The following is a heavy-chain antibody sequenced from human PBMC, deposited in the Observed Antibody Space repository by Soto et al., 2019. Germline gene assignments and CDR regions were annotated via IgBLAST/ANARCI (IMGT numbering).Heavy chain of an antibody. V-gene: IGHV3-23*01. CDR2: ISGSGGST. D-gene: IGHD1-26*01. CDR1: GFTFSSYA. Sequence: GGSLRLSCAASGFTFSSYAMSWVRQAPGKGLEWVSAISGSGGSTYYADSVKGRFTISRDNSKNTLYLQMNSLRAEDTAVYYCAKDLRRGRVNSGSYGLGYWGQGTLVTVSS. J-gene: IGHJ4*02. CDR3: AKDLRRGRVNSGSYGLGY.